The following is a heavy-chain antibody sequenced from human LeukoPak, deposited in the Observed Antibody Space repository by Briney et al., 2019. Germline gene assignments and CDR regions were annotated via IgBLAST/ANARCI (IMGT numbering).Heavy chain of an antibody. CDR2: IYYSGST. V-gene: IGHV4-39*01. Sequence: SETLSLTCTVSGGSISSSSYYWGWLRQPPGKGLEWIGSIYYSGSTYYNPSLKSRVTISVDTSKNQFSLKLSSVTAADTAVYYCARLGLYDSSGYFYDYWGRGTLVTVSS. CDR1: GGSISSSSYY. D-gene: IGHD3-22*01. J-gene: IGHJ4*02. CDR3: ARLGLYDSSGYFYDY.